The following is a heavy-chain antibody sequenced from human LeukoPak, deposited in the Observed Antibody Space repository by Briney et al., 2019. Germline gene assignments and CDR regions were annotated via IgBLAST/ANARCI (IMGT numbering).Heavy chain of an antibody. Sequence: GGSLRLSCAASGFTFSDYGMKWVRHAPGKGLEWVSGIRWNGDITGYADSVKGRFTISRDDAKNSLYLQVNSLRAEDTALYYCARDRPNYNNYMDVWGKGTTVTVSS. J-gene: IGHJ6*03. CDR3: ARDRPNYNNYMDV. CDR1: GFTFSDYG. CDR2: IRWNGDIT. V-gene: IGHV3-20*04.